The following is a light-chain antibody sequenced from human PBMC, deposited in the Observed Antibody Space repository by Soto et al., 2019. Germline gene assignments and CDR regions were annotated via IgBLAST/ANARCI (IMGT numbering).Light chain of an antibody. J-gene: IGKJ1*01. Sequence: DFVMTQSLDSLAVSLGERAAINCKSSQSVLSSSNNKNYLAWFQQKPGQPPKLLIYWASTRESGVPDRFSGSGSGTDFTLTISSLQAEDVAVYYCQQYYSTPWTFGQGTKVEIK. CDR3: QQYYSTPWT. CDR1: QSVLSSSNNKNY. V-gene: IGKV4-1*01. CDR2: WAS.